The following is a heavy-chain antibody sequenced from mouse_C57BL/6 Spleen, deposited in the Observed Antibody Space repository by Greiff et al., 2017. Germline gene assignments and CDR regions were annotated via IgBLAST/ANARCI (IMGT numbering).Heavy chain of an antibody. CDR2: IYPGNGDT. D-gene: IGHD4-1*01. CDR1: GYTFTSYW. J-gene: IGHJ2*01. V-gene: IGHV1-5*01. Sequence: EVQLQQSGTVLARPGASVKMSCKTSGYTFTSYWMHWVKQRPGQGLEWIGAIYPGNGDTSYNQKFKGKAKLTAVTSASTAYMELSSLTYEDSAVYCYTLNWGYYVDYWGQGTTLTVSS. CDR3: TLNWGYYVDY.